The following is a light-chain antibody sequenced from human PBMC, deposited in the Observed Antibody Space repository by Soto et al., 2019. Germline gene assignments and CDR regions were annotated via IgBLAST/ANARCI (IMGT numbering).Light chain of an antibody. CDR1: QDISNY. CDR3: QQYNNFSPLT. J-gene: IGKJ4*01. CDR2: GAS. Sequence: DIQLTQSPSSLSASVGDRVTITCQASQDISNYLNWYEQKPGKAPNLLIFGASKLKTGVPSRFSGRGSGTVFTFTISSLQPEDVATYFCQQYNNFSPLTFGGGTNVEFK. V-gene: IGKV1-33*01.